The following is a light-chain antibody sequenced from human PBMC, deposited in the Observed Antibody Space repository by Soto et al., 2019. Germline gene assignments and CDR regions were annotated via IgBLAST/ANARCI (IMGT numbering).Light chain of an antibody. CDR1: RSNIGSNA. J-gene: IGLJ3*02. CDR3: AAWDDSLNARGV. V-gene: IGLV1-44*01. CDR2: NDN. Sequence: QSVLTQPPSASGTPGQRVTISGSGSRSNIGSNAVSWYQQLPGTAPKLLIYNDNQRPSGVPDRFSASKSGTSASLAISGLQSEDEADYYCAAWDDSLNARGVFGGGTKLTVL.